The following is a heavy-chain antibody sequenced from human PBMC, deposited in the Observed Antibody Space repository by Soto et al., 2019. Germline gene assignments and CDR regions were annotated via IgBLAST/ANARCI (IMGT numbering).Heavy chain of an antibody. CDR3: TTDFYDLAAALGYMDV. Sequence: GGSLRLSCAASGFTFSNAWMSWVRQAPGKGLEWVGRIKSKTDGGTTDYAAPVKGRFTISRDDSKNTLYLQMNSLKTEDTAVYYCTTDFYDLAAALGYMDVWGKGTTVTVSS. J-gene: IGHJ6*03. CDR2: IKSKTDGGTT. CDR1: GFTFSNAW. V-gene: IGHV3-15*01. D-gene: IGHD3-22*01.